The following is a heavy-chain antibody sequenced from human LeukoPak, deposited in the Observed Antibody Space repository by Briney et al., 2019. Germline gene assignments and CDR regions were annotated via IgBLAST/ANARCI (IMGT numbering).Heavy chain of an antibody. J-gene: IGHJ4*02. CDR2: INPNNGGT. CDR1: EYIFTDYY. V-gene: IGHV1-2*02. D-gene: IGHD6-13*01. CDR3: ARGAEQQRLAHFDY. Sequence: ASVKVSCKASEYIFTDYYMHWVRQAPGQGLEWMGWINPNNGGTKSAQKFQGRVAMTRDTSINTAYMELSSLRSDDTAIYYCARGAEQQRLAHFDYWGQGTLVTVSS.